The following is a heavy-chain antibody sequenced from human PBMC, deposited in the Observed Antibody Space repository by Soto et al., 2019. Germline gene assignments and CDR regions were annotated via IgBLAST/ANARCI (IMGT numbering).Heavy chain of an antibody. Sequence: PSETLSLTCAVSGGSISSGGYSWSWIRQPPGKGLEWIGYIYHSGSTYYNPSLKSRVTISVDRSKNQFSLKLSSVTAADTAAYYCARGSNYYGSGSYYLLYGMDVWGQGTTVTV. D-gene: IGHD3-10*01. CDR2: IYHSGST. CDR1: GGSISSGGYS. CDR3: ARGSNYYGSGSYYLLYGMDV. V-gene: IGHV4-30-2*01. J-gene: IGHJ6*02.